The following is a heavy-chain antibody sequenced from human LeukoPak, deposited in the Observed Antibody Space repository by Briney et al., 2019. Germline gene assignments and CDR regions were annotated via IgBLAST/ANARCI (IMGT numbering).Heavy chain of an antibody. D-gene: IGHD3-10*01. J-gene: IGHJ5*02. CDR1: GFTLSDHY. Sequence: GGSLRLSCAASGFTLSDHYMDWVRQAPGKGLEWVGRTRNRANSYTTDYAASVKGRFTISRDDLKSSLYLQMNSLRAEDTAVYYCARDKDDYGSGNHWFDPWGQGTLVTVSS. V-gene: IGHV3-72*01. CDR2: TRNRANSYTT. CDR3: ARDKDDYGSGNHWFDP.